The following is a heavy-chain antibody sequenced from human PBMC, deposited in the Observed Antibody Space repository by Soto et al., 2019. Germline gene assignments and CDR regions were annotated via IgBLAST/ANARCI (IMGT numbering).Heavy chain of an antibody. D-gene: IGHD6-6*01. CDR2: INAGNGNT. Sequence: ASVKVSCKASGYTFTSYAMHWVRQAPGQRLEWMGWINAGNGNTKYSQKFQGRVTITRDTSASTAYMELSSLRSEDTAVYYCAIARLGIAAPSSSLTHWFDPWGQGTLVTVSS. J-gene: IGHJ5*02. V-gene: IGHV1-3*01. CDR3: AIARLGIAAPSSSLTHWFDP. CDR1: GYTFTSYA.